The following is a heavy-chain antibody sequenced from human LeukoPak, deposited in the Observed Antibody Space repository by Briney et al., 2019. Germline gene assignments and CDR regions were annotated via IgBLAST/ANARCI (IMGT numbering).Heavy chain of an antibody. Sequence: SETLSLTCSVSGASISSYYWNWIRQPPGKGLEWIGNIYTSGGTNYSPSLKDRVTISLDTSKDQFSLKLTSVTAADTAFYYCAKDWELGSWGQGTLVTVSS. J-gene: IGHJ5*02. V-gene: IGHV4-59*01. CDR3: AKDWELGS. CDR1: GASISSYY. CDR2: IYTSGGT. D-gene: IGHD1-26*01.